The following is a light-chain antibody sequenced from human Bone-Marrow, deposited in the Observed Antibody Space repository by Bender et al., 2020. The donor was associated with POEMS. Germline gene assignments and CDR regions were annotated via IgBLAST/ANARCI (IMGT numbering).Light chain of an antibody. CDR2: YDD. CDR1: SSNIGNHG. CDR3: AAWDDSLNCRMV. Sequence: QSVVTQPPSLSEAPRQRVTIPCSGSSSNIGNHGVNLYQQLPGEAPKLLIYYDDLLTPGVCDRFSASKSGNSGSMDISELKYEDEADYFCAAWDDSLNCRMVCGGETKVT. J-gene: IGLJ2*01. V-gene: IGLV1-36*01.